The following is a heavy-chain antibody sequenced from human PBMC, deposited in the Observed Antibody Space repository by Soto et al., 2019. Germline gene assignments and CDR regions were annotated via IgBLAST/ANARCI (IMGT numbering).Heavy chain of an antibody. D-gene: IGHD3-22*01. V-gene: IGHV4-59*04. CDR2: IYYSGST. Sequence: SETLSLTCPVGEESITRYYSCCKRQPPGKGLEWIGYIYYSGSTYYNPSLKSRVTISVDTSKNQFSLKLSSVTAADTAMYYCMLASGWKDFYYCGQGTLLTVSS. J-gene: IGHJ4*02. CDR1: EESITRYY. CDR3: MLASGWKDFYY.